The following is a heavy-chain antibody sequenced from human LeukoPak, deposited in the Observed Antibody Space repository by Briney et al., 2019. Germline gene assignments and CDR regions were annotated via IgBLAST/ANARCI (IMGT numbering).Heavy chain of an antibody. J-gene: IGHJ4*02. CDR2: ISYDGSNK. CDR3: ARDNRATFDY. CDR1: GFTVSSYA. V-gene: IGHV3-30-3*01. Sequence: GGSLRLSCAASGFTVSSYAMHWVRQAPGKGLEWVAVISYDGSNKYYADSVKGRFTISRDNSKNTLYLQMNSLRAEDTAVYYCARDNRATFDYWGQGTLVTVSS.